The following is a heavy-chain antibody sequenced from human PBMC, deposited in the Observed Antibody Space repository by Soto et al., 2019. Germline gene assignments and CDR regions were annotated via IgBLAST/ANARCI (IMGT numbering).Heavy chain of an antibody. CDR2: ISGSGGGT. Sequence: GGSLRLSCAASGFTFSSNAMNWVRQAPGKGLEWVSGISGSGGGTYYADSVKGRFTISRDNSKNTLYLQLNSPRAEDTATYYCAKEMSRTGYFIYYIMDVWGQGTTVTVSS. CDR3: AKEMSRTGYFIYYIMDV. J-gene: IGHJ6*02. D-gene: IGHD3-9*01. CDR1: GFTFSSNA. V-gene: IGHV3-23*01.